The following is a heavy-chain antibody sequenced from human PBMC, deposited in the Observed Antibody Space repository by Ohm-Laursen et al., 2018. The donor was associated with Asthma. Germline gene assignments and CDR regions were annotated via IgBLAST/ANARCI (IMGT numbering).Heavy chain of an antibody. CDR2: ISTASTFI. V-gene: IGHV3-21*01. J-gene: IGHJ1*01. CDR3: ARIGPEWGLPGREYSLHH. D-gene: IGHD1-26*01. CDR1: GYSFSLYS. Sequence: GSLRLSCSASGYSFSLYSIHWIRQAPGKGLEWVASISTASTFIYYADSVRGRFTTSRDNARNSVYLQMNSLRAEDTALYYCARIGPEWGLPGREYSLHHWGEGTLVTVSS.